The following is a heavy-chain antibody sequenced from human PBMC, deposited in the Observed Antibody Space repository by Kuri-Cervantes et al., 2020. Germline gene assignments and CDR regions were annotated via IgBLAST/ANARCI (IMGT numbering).Heavy chain of an antibody. D-gene: IGHD6-13*01. CDR3: ARGVDIAAHGGGDYYYYMDV. CDR1: GGTFSSYA. J-gene: IGHJ6*03. CDR2: IIPIFGTA. V-gene: IGHV1-69*05. Sequence: SVKVSCKASGGTFSSYAISWVRQAPGQGLEWMGGIIPIFGTANYAQKLQGRVTITRDTSASTAYMELSSLRSEDTAVYYCARGVDIAAHGGGDYYYYMDVWGKGTTVTVSS.